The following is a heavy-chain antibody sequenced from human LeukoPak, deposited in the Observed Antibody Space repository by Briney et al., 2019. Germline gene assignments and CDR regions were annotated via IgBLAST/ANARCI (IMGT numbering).Heavy chain of an antibody. V-gene: IGHV3-7*01. CDR3: GRDPYYDSLDF. Sequence: GGSLRLSCAASGFTFSSYWMSWVRQAPGKGLEWVANIKDDGNEEYYVDSVKGRFTISRDNAKNSLYLQMNSLRAEDTAVYYCGRDPYYDSLDFWGQGTLVTVSS. CDR2: IKDDGNEE. D-gene: IGHD3-22*01. CDR1: GFTFSSYW. J-gene: IGHJ4*02.